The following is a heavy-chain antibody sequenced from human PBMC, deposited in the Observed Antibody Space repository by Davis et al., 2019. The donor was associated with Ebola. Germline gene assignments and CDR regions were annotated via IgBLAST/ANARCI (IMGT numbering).Heavy chain of an antibody. CDR3: ARVDPNYYGMDV. J-gene: IGHJ6*02. CDR2: IYYSGST. CDR1: GGSISSGGYY. V-gene: IGHV4-31*03. Sequence: LRLSCTVSGGSISSGGYYWSWIRQHPGKGLEWIGYIYYSGSTYYNPSLKSRVTISVDTSKNQFSLKLSSVTAADTAVYYCARVDPNYYGMDVWGQGTTVTVSS.